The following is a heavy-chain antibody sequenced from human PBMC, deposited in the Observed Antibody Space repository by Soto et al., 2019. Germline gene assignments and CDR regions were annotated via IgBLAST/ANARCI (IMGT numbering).Heavy chain of an antibody. Sequence: SETLSLTCTVSGGSISCYYWSWLRQPPGKGLEWIGYIYSIGSTNYNPSLRSRVTMSIDTSQEQFSLKLSSVTATDTAVYYCARHVNLPLAGTGFDSWGWGTLVTVSS. CDR2: IYSIGST. D-gene: IGHD6-19*01. J-gene: IGHJ4*02. CDR1: GGSISCYY. V-gene: IGHV4-59*08. CDR3: ARHVNLPLAGTGFDS.